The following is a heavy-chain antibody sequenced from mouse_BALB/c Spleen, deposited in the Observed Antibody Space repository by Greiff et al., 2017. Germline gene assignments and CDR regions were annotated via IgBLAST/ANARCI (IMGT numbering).Heavy chain of an antibody. D-gene: IGHD1-2*01. CDR1: GFTFTDYY. Sequence: EVHLVESGGGLVQPGGSLRLSCATSGFTFTDYYMSLVRQPPGKALEWLGFIRNKANGYTKEYSASVKVRFTIYRDNSQSILYLQMNTMRAEDSDTYDSARDWEYYGYEYWGQGTTRTVAA. V-gene: IGHV7-3*02. CDR2: IRNKANGYTK. CDR3: ARDWEYYGYEY. J-gene: IGHJ2*01.